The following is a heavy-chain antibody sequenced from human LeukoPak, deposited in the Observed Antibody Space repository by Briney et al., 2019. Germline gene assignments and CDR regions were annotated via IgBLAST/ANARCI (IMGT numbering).Heavy chain of an antibody. Sequence: GGSLRLSCAASGFTFSSYAMHWVRQAPGKGLEWVAVISYDGSNKYYADSVKGRFTISRDNSKNTLYLQMNSLRAEDTAVYYCARDRKDSSSWEYYFDYWGQGTLVTVSS. V-gene: IGHV3-30-3*01. J-gene: IGHJ4*02. CDR2: ISYDGSNK. CDR3: ARDRKDSSSWEYYFDY. D-gene: IGHD6-13*01. CDR1: GFTFSSYA.